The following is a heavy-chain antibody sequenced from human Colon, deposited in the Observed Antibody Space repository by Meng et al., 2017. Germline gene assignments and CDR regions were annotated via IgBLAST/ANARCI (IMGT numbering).Heavy chain of an antibody. D-gene: IGHD1-26*01. CDR3: ARDHMGSLDY. V-gene: IGHV4-61*08. J-gene: IGHJ4*02. Sequence: QVLLQESGPGLVGPSEALSLICSVSGSSVSSAGYQWSWIRQPPGKGLEWIGYASTNYNPSLKSRVTISVDTSKNQFSLRLTSVTAADTAVYYCARDHMGSLDYWGQGILVTVSS. CDR1: GSSVSSAGYQ. CDR2: AST.